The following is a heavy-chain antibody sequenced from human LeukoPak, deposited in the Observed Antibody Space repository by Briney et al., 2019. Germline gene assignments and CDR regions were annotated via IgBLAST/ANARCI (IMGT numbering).Heavy chain of an antibody. J-gene: IGHJ3*02. CDR2: IDWDDDK. D-gene: IGHD1-1*01. Sequence: ESGPTLVKPTQTLTLTCTFSGFSLSTSGMCVSWIRQPPGKALEWLARIDWDDDKYYSTSLKTRLTISKDTSKNQVVLTMTNMDPVDTATYYCARISDTPGWLYNEGAFDIWGQGTMVTVSS. CDR3: ARISDTPGWLYNEGAFDI. V-gene: IGHV2-70*11. CDR1: GFSLSTSGMC.